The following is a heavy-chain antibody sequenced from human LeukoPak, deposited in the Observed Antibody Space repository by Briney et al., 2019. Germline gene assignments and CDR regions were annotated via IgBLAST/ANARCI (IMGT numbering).Heavy chain of an antibody. CDR3: AKSQVSADYYYYYYMNV. D-gene: IGHD3-10*01. J-gene: IGHJ6*03. V-gene: IGHV3-9*01. CDR2: ISWNSGSI. CDR1: GFTFDDYA. Sequence: GRSLRLSCAASGFTFDDYAMHWVRQAPGKGLEWVSGISWNSGSIGYADSVKGRFTISRDNAKNSLYLQMNSLRAEDTAFYYCAKSQVSADYYYYYYMNVWGKGTTVTVSS.